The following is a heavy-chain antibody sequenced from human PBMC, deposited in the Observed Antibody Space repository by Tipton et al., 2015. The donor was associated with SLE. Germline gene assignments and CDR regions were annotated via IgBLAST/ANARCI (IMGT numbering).Heavy chain of an antibody. Sequence: TLSLTCTVSGGSISSGGYSWSWIRQPPGKGLEWIGYIYHSGSTYYNPSLKSRVTISVDRSKNQFSLKLSSVTAADTAVYYCARWAYYDSSGYYSFDNWFEPWGQGTLVTVSS. CDR1: GGSISSGGYS. D-gene: IGHD3-22*01. CDR3: ARWAYYDSSGYYSFDNWFEP. CDR2: IYHSGST. V-gene: IGHV4-30-2*01. J-gene: IGHJ5*02.